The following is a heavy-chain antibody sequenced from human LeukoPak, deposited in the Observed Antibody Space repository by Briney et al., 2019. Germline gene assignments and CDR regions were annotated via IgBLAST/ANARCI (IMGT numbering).Heavy chain of an antibody. CDR1: GFTFDDYA. V-gene: IGHV3-9*01. CDR2: LSWNGATV. Sequence: GGSLRLSCAASGFTFDDYAMHWVRQAPGKGLEWVSGLSWNGATVGYADSVKGRFTISRDNTKDSLYLQMSSLKTEDTALYYCAKDIGIALRGATFENWGQGTLVTVSS. J-gene: IGHJ4*02. CDR3: AKDIGIALRGATFEN. D-gene: IGHD3-10*01.